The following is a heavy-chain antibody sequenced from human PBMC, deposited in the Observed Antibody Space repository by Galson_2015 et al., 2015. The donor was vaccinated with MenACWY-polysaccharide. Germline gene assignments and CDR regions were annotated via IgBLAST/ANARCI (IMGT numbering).Heavy chain of an antibody. V-gene: IGHV6-1*01. CDR1: GDSVSSNNAA. Sequence: CAISGDSVSSNNAAWNWIRQPPSRGLEWLGRTYYRSKWYKYYAASVKSRITINVDTSKNQFSLQLTSVTPEDTAMYYCASQGIAVAGVIDYWGQGILVTVSS. D-gene: IGHD6-19*01. CDR2: TYYRSKWYK. J-gene: IGHJ4*02. CDR3: ASQGIAVAGVIDY.